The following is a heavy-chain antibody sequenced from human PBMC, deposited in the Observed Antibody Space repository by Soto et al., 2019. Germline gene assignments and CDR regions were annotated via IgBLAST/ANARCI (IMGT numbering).Heavy chain of an antibody. V-gene: IGHV3-53*02. CDR3: ARGISCWNARLAY. CDR2: IYSGGST. CDR1: GFTVSSNY. J-gene: IGHJ4*02. Sequence: EVQLVETGGGLIQPGGSLRLSCAASGFTVSSNYMRWVRQAPGKGLEWVSVIYSGGSTYYADSVKGRFTISRDTSKSTLDLQMNSLRAEDRAVYYCARGISCWNARLAYLGQGSLVTVSS. D-gene: IGHD1-1*01.